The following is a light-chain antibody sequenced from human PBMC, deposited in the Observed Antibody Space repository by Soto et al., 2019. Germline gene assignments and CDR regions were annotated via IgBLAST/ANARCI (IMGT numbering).Light chain of an antibody. V-gene: IGKV1-33*01. CDR2: DAS. CDR3: LQYDNLPLTFDRGTAVEIS. J-gene: IGKJ4*01. Sequence: DIQMTQSPSSLSASIGDRVTITCQASQDISNYLNWYQQKPGKAPKLLISDASNLETGVPSRFSGSASGTDFTFTITGLQPEDFATYYCLQYDNLPLTFDRGTAVEISFGGGTRVELK. CDR1: QDISNY.